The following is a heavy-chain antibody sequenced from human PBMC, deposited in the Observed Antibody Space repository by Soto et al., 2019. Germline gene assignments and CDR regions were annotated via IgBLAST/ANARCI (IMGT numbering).Heavy chain of an antibody. V-gene: IGHV3-33*01. J-gene: IGHJ4*02. D-gene: IGHD4-4*01. CDR1: GFTFSSYG. CDR2: IWYDGSNK. Sequence: QVQLVESGGGVVQPGRSLRLSYAASGFTFSSYGMHWVRQAPGKGLEWVAVIWYDGSNKYYADSVKGRFTISRDNSKNTLYLQMNSLRAEDTAVYYCARGSVTRGYYFDYWGQGTLVTVSS. CDR3: ARGSVTRGYYFDY.